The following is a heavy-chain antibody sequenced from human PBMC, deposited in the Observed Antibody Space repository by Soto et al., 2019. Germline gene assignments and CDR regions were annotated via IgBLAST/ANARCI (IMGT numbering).Heavy chain of an antibody. CDR3: ARFRGTAILDY. CDR1: GGSISSRGYS. CDR2: IYHTWNT. V-gene: IGHV4-30-2*01. D-gene: IGHD2-2*02. J-gene: IGHJ4*02. Sequence: SETLSLTCAVSGGSISSRGYSWSWIRQPPGKGLEWIGYIYHTWNTYYNPSLESRVTISVDRSRNQLSLELTSVTAADTAVYYCARFRGTAILDYWGQGTLVTVSS.